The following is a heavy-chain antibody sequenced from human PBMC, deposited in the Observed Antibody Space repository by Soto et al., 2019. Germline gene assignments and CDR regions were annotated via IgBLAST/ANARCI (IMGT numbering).Heavy chain of an antibody. CDR2: ISAYNGNT. Sequence: ASVKVSCKASGYTFTSYGISWVRQAPGQGLEWMGWISAYNGNTNYAQKLQGRVTMTTDTSTSTAYMELRSLRSDDTAVYYCARNVPSQDFVVVPAAMDVWGQGTTVTVSS. D-gene: IGHD2-2*01. V-gene: IGHV1-18*01. CDR1: GYTFTSYG. J-gene: IGHJ6*02. CDR3: ARNVPSQDFVVVPAAMDV.